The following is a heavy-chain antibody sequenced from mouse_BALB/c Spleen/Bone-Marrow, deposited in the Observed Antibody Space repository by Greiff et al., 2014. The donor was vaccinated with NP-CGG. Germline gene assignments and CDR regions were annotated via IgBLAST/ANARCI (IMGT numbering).Heavy chain of an antibody. CDR2: IYPGNVNT. V-gene: IGHV1S56*01. J-gene: IGHJ3*01. CDR1: GYTLTNYY. CDR3: ARRDYRYDGFAY. D-gene: IGHD2-14*01. Sequence: VKLVESGPELVKPGASVRISCKAPGYTLTNYYIHWVKQRPGQGLEWIGWIYPGNVNTKYNEKFKGKATLTADKSSSTAYMQLSSLTSEDSAVYFCARRDYRYDGFAYWGQGTLVTVSA.